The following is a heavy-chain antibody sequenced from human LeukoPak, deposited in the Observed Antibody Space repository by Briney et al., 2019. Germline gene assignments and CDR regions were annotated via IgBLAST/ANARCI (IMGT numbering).Heavy chain of an antibody. D-gene: IGHD2-2*01. V-gene: IGHV3-21*01. CDR2: ISSSSSYI. CDR1: GFTFSNAW. J-gene: IGHJ3*02. Sequence: GGSLRLSCAASGFTFSNAWMSWVRQAPGKGLEWVSSISSSSSYIYYADSVKGRFTISRDNAKNSLYLQMNSLRAEDTAVYYCARVGDIVVVPAAISTHDAFDIWGQGTMVTVSS. CDR3: ARVGDIVVVPAAISTHDAFDI.